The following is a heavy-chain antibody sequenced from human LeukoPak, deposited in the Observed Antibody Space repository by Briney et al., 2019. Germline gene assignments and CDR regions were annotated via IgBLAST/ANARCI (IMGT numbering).Heavy chain of an antibody. J-gene: IGHJ4*02. CDR2: IYSSGGNI. Sequence: GGSLRLSCAASGFTFSNEMNWVRQAPGKGLEWVSYIYSSGGNIYYADSVKSRFTISRDNAKNSLYLQMNSLRVEDTAVYYCAREGADGYNVGFDYWGQGTLVTVSS. CDR3: AREGADGYNVGFDY. D-gene: IGHD5-24*01. CDR1: GFTFSNE. V-gene: IGHV3-48*03.